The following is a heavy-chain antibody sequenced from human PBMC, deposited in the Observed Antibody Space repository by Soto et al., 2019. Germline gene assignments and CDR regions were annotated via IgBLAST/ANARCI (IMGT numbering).Heavy chain of an antibody. CDR2: IKSKTDGGTT. D-gene: IGHD3-3*01. V-gene: IGHV3-15*01. CDR1: GFTFSNAW. CDR3: TTCYYDFWSGYSPDAFDI. Sequence: GGSLRLSCAASGFTFSNAWMSWVRQAPGKGLEWVGRIKSKTDGGTTDYAAPVKGRFTISRDDSKNTLYLQMNSLKTEDTAVYYCTTCYYDFWSGYSPDAFDIWGQGTMVTVSS. J-gene: IGHJ3*02.